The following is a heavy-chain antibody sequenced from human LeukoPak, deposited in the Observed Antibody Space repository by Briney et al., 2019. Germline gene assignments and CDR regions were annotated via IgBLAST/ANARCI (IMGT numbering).Heavy chain of an antibody. Sequence: GGSLRLSCAGSGFTFSNYAMSWVRQAPGKGLEWVSGISGSGGTTYYADSVKGRFTISRDNSKNTLFLQMISLRAEDTAVYYCATHCSSTSCYAYWGQGTLVTVSS. CDR2: ISGSGGTT. CDR1: GFTFSNYA. V-gene: IGHV3-23*01. D-gene: IGHD2-2*01. CDR3: ATHCSSTSCYAY. J-gene: IGHJ4*02.